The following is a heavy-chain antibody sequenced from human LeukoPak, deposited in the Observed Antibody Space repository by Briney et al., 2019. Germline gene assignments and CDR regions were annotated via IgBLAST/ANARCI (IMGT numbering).Heavy chain of an antibody. V-gene: IGHV4-30-2*01. CDR3: GGWGLGYCSSTSCYTAP. J-gene: IGHJ5*02. Sequence: PSETLSLTCTVSGGSISSGGYYWSWIRQPPGKGLEWIGYIYHSGSTYYNPSLKSRVSISVDRSKNQFSLKLSSVTAADTAGYYWGGWGLGYCSSTSCYTAPWGQGTLVTVSS. CDR1: GGSISSGGYY. CDR2: IYHSGST. D-gene: IGHD2-2*02.